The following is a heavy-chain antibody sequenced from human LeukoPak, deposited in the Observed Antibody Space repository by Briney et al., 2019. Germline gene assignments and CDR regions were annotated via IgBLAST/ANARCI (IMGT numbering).Heavy chain of an antibody. D-gene: IGHD3-10*01. CDR3: ARDLSYYGSGSLYYMDV. Sequence: ASVKVSCKASGGTFSSYAISWVRQAPGQGLEWMGGIIPIFGTANYAQKFQGRVTITTDESTSTAYMELSSLRSEDTAVYYCARDLSYYGSGSLYYMDVWGKGTTVTVSS. V-gene: IGHV1-69*05. CDR1: GGTFSSYA. J-gene: IGHJ6*03. CDR2: IIPIFGTA.